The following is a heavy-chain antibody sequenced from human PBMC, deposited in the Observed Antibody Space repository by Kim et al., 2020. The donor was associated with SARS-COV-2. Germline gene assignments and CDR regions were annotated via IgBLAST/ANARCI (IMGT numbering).Heavy chain of an antibody. Sequence: SETLSLTCTVSGGSINSSSHFWGWIRQAAGKGPEWIGSIYYSGSTYYNPSLKSRITFSVDTSKNQFSLNLSSVTAADTAVYYCARQGGAKTTVSMIAVIVNGFDYWGQGTLVTVSS. CDR2: IYYSGST. D-gene: IGHD3-22*01. V-gene: IGHV4-39*01. J-gene: IGHJ4*02. CDR3: ARQGGAKTTVSMIAVIVNGFDY. CDR1: GGSINSSSHF.